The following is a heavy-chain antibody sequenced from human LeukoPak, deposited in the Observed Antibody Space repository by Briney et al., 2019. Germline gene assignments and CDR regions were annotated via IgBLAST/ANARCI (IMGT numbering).Heavy chain of an antibody. CDR2: INHSGST. CDR1: GGSFSGYY. D-gene: IGHD3-9*01. CDR3: ARGQGLRYFDWLRRYYFDY. J-gene: IGHJ4*02. V-gene: IGHV4-34*01. Sequence: SETLSLTCALYGGSFSGYYWSWIRQPPGKGLEWIGEINHSGSTNYNPSLKSRVTISVDTSKNQFSLKLSSVTAADTAVYYCARGQGLRYFDWLRRYYFDYWGQGTLVTVSS.